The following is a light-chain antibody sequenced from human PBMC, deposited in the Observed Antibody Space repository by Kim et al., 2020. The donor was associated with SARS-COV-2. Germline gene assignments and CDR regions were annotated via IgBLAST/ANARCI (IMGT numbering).Light chain of an antibody. CDR3: QHYGTSSYT. V-gene: IGKV3-20*01. CDR1: QSVGSNY. Sequence: EIVLTQSPGTLSLSPGERATLSCRASQSVGSNYLAWYQQKPGQPPRLLIYAASSRATGIPDRFSGSGSGTDFTLTISRLEPEDFAVFSGQHYGTSSYTFGEGTKLAI. CDR2: AAS. J-gene: IGKJ2*01.